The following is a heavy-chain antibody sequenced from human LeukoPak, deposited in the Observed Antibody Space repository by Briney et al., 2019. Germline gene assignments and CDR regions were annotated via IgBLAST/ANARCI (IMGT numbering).Heavy chain of an antibody. CDR2: MNPNSGNT. CDR3: AREGIVLMVYAGGFDP. CDR1: GYTFTGHN. Sequence: ASVKVSCKASGYTFTGHNTHWVRQATGQGLEWMGWMNPNSGNTGYAQKFQGRVTMTRNTSISTAYMELSSLRSEDTAVYYCAREGIVLMVYAGGFDPWGQGTLVTVSS. V-gene: IGHV1-8*02. J-gene: IGHJ5*02. D-gene: IGHD2-8*01.